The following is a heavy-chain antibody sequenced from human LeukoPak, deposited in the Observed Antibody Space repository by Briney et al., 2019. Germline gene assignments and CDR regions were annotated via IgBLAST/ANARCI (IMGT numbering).Heavy chain of an antibody. J-gene: IGHJ4*02. CDR3: ARESRGHGSGREYFDY. V-gene: IGHV4-4*07. D-gene: IGHD3-10*01. CDR2: SYTSGGT. CDR1: GASISSYY. Sequence: SETLSLPCPVSGASISSYYWSWIRPPAGKGREWIGLSYTSGGTNYNPSLKSRVTMSVDTSKNQFSLKLSSVTAADTAVYYCARESRGHGSGREYFDYWGQGTLVTVSS.